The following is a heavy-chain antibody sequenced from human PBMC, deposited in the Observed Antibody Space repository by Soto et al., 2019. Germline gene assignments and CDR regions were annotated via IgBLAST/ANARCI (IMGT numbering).Heavy chain of an antibody. V-gene: IGHV2-5*02. CDR3: AHSGYDILTGYVWFDP. CDR1: GFSLSTSGVG. Sequence: QITLKESGPTLVKPTQTLTLTCTFSGFSLSTSGVGVGWIRQPPGKALEWLALIYWDDDKRYSPSLKSRLTITKDTSKNQVVLTMTNMDPVDTATYYCAHSGYDILTGYVWFDPWGQGTLVTVSS. D-gene: IGHD3-9*01. CDR2: IYWDDDK. J-gene: IGHJ5*02.